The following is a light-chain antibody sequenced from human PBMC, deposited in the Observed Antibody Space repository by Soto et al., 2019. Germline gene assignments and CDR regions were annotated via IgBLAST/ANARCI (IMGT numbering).Light chain of an antibody. CDR3: SSFTSSITYV. V-gene: IGLV2-14*01. Sequence: QSALTQPASVSGSPGQSITISCTGTSSDVGGYNSVSWYRQDPGKAPILIIYDVTYRPSGVSNRFSGSKSGNTASLTISGLQSEDEADYHCSSFTSSITYVFGTGTKVTVL. CDR2: DVT. J-gene: IGLJ1*01. CDR1: SSDVGGYNS.